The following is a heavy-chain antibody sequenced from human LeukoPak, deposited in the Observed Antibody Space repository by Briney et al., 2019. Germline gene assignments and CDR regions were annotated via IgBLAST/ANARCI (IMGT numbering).Heavy chain of an antibody. D-gene: IGHD3-10*01. J-gene: IGHJ4*02. CDR3: ARGRVLWFRELLV. V-gene: IGHV4-39*07. CDR1: GGSISSSSYY. Sequence: SETLSLTCTVSGGSISSSSYYWGWIRQPPGKGLEWIGSIYYSGSTYYNPSLKSRVTISVDTSKNQFSLKLSSVTAADTAVYYCARGRVLWFRELLVWGQGTLVTVSS. CDR2: IYYSGST.